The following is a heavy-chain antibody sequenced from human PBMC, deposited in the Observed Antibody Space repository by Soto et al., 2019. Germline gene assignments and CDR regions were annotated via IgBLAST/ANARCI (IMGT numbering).Heavy chain of an antibody. CDR1: GGSISSSSYY. Sequence: QLQLQESGPGLVKPSETLSLTCTVSGGSISSSSYYWGWIRQPPGKGLEWIGSIHYSGSTYYNPSLKSRVPIAVDTSKNLFSLKLSSVTAADTAVYYCARLTYCISTSCYVMAHVGFDPWGQGTLVTVSS. CDR2: IHYSGST. J-gene: IGHJ5*02. CDR3: ARLTYCISTSCYVMAHVGFDP. D-gene: IGHD2-2*01. V-gene: IGHV4-39*01.